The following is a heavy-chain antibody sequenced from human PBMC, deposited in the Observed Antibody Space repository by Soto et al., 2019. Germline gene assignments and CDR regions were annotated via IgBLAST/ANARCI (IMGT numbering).Heavy chain of an antibody. CDR3: ARYDFGTFDY. Sequence: SETLSLTCAVSGDSISSSFWLSWFRQPPGKGLEWIGEIYHTESTVYNPSLKSRVTISVDKSKNQFSLNLDSVTAADTAVYYCARYDFGTFDYWGRGILVTVSS. CDR2: IYHTEST. J-gene: IGHJ4*02. V-gene: IGHV4-4*02. CDR1: GDSISSSFW. D-gene: IGHD4-17*01.